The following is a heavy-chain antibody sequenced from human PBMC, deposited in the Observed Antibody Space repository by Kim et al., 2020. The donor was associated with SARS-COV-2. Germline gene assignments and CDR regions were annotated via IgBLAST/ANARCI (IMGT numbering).Heavy chain of an antibody. CDR2: IYYSGST. V-gene: IGHV4-59*01. CDR3: ARGVLITIFGVVREFDY. J-gene: IGHJ4*02. Sequence: SETLSLTCTVSGGSISSYYWSWIRQPPGKGLEWIGYIYYSGSTNYNPSLKSRVTISVDTSKNQFSLKLSSVTAADTAVYYCARGVLITIFGVVREFDYWGPGTLVTVSS. D-gene: IGHD3-3*01. CDR1: GGSISSYY.